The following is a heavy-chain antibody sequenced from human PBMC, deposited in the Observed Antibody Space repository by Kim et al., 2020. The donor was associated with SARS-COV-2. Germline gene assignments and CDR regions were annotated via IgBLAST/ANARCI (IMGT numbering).Heavy chain of an antibody. D-gene: IGHD6-13*01. Sequence: VKGRFTISRDNAKNTLSLPMNSLRAEDTAVYYCAKGPVGSSWYSLSFADYWGQGTLVTVSS. CDR3: AKGPVGSSWYSLSFADY. V-gene: IGHV3-23*01. J-gene: IGHJ4*02.